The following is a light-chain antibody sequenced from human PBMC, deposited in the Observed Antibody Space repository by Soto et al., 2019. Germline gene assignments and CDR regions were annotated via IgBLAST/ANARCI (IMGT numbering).Light chain of an antibody. CDR2: DVS. Sequence: QSVLTQPASVSGSPGQWITLSCTGTSSDIGAYNYVSWFQQHPATAPKLMIYDVSNRPSGVSNRFSGSRSGNTASLTISGPQAEDERDYYCNSCTRSTTLIFGGGTKLTV. CDR3: NSCTRSTTLI. J-gene: IGLJ2*01. V-gene: IGLV2-14*03. CDR1: SSDIGAYNY.